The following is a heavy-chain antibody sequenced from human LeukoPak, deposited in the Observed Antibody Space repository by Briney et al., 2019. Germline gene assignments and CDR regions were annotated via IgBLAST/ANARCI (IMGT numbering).Heavy chain of an antibody. D-gene: IGHD3-22*01. CDR2: IYTNGGGT. V-gene: IGHV3-23*01. J-gene: IGHJ4*02. CDR3: AKVGDNSGYYEYFDY. CDR1: GFTFTSYA. Sequence: GGSLRLSCAASGFTFTSYAMSWVRQAPGKGLEWVSTIYTNGGGTYYADSVKGRLTISTDKFKNTLFLQMNNLRAEDTAVYYCAKVGDNSGYYEYFDYWGQGTLVTVSS.